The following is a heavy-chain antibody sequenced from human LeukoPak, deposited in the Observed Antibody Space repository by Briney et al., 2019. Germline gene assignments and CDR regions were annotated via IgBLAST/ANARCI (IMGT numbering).Heavy chain of an antibody. CDR3: ARFKGLSSDWYGWIDS. CDR2: IYATGKT. V-gene: IGHV3-53*01. J-gene: IGHJ4*02. Sequence: PGGSLRLSCAASGLTVSGIFMTWVRQAPGKGLECVSVIYATGKTYHADFVRGRFTISRDNSKNTLDLQMNNLRAEDTAVYYCARFKGLSSDWYGWIDSWGQGTQVTVSS. D-gene: IGHD6-19*01. CDR1: GLTVSGIF.